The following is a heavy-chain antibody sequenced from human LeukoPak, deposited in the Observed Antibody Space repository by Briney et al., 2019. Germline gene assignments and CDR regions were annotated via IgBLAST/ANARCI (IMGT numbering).Heavy chain of an antibody. D-gene: IGHD3-10*01. Sequence: SETQSLTCTVSGGSISSSSYYWGWIRQPPGKGLEWIGSIYYSGSTYYNPSLKSRVTISVDTSKNQFSLKLSSVTAADTAVYYCARSYGSGSYHDYWGQGTLVTVSS. V-gene: IGHV4-39*01. J-gene: IGHJ4*02. CDR2: IYYSGST. CDR3: ARSYGSGSYHDY. CDR1: GGSISSSSYY.